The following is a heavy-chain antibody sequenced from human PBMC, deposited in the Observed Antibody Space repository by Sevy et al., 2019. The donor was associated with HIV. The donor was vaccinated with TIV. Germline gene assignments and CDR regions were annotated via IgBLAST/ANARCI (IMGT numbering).Heavy chain of an antibody. J-gene: IGHJ6*02. CDR1: GFTFSIYA. V-gene: IGHV3-30*04. D-gene: IGHD4-17*01. Sequence: GGSLRLSCAASGFTFSIYAIHWVRQAPGKGLEWVAVISYDGSKKYYVDSVKGRFTISRDNSKNTLYLQMSSLRPEDTAVYYCARDLPSAVTNPFYYYGMDVWGQGTTVTV. CDR3: ARDLPSAVTNPFYYYGMDV. CDR2: ISYDGSKK.